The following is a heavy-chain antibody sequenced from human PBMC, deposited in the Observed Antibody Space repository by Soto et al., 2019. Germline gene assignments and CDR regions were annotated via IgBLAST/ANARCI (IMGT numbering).Heavy chain of an antibody. V-gene: IGHV1-69*02. D-gene: IGHD3-22*01. CDR3: ARGLHYDSISLDDY. CDR1: GGTFSSYI. CDR2: IIPILGIA. Sequence: QVQLVQSGAEVKKPGSSVKVSCKASGGTFSSYIINWVRQAPGQGREWMGRIIPILGIAKYAQKFQGRVTITADKSTSTAYMELSSLRSEDTAVYYCARGLHYDSISLDDYWGQGTLVTVSS. J-gene: IGHJ4*02.